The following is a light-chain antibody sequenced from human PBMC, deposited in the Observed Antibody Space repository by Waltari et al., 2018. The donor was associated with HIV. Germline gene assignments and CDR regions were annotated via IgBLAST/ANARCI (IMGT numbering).Light chain of an antibody. CDR3: QSYEGTNWV. V-gene: IGLV6-57*01. CDR1: SGSIGRAF. Sequence: NFVLTQPHSVSESSGKTVILPCSRSSGSIGRAFVQRYQQRPGSSPSTVIYADYQRPAGVPARFPGSVDSSSNSSSRTISGLKSDDEADYYRQSYEGTNWVFGGGTKLTVL. J-gene: IGLJ3*02. CDR2: ADY.